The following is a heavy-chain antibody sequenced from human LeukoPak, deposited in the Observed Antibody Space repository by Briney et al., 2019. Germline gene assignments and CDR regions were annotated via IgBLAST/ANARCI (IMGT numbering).Heavy chain of an antibody. CDR2: IWYDGSNK. Sequence: PGRSLRLSCAASGFTFSSYGMHWVRQAPGKGLEWVAVIWYDGSNKYYADSVKGRFTISRDNSKNTLYLQMNSLRAEDTAVYYCAKVHNSGSFPELDYWGQGTLVTVSS. CDR3: AKVHNSGSFPELDY. CDR1: GFTFSSYG. J-gene: IGHJ4*02. V-gene: IGHV3-33*06. D-gene: IGHD1-26*01.